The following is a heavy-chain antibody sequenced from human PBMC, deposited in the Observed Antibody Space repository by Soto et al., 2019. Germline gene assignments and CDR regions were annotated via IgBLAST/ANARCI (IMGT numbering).Heavy chain of an antibody. CDR3: ARDFKENYYDSSGYYFGY. Sequence: GGSLRLSCAASGFTFSDYYMSWIRQAPGKGLEWVSYIGSSGSTIYYADSVKGRFTISRDNAKNSLYLQMNSLRAEDTAVYYCARDFKENYYDSSGYYFGYWGQGTLVTVSS. V-gene: IGHV3-11*01. J-gene: IGHJ4*02. D-gene: IGHD3-22*01. CDR2: IGSSGSTI. CDR1: GFTFSDYY.